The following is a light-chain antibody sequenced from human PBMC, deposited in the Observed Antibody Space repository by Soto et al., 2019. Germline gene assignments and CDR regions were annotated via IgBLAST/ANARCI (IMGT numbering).Light chain of an antibody. J-gene: IGKJ4*01. CDR1: QDIGSY. V-gene: IGKV1-12*01. Sequence: IPITQSPSSLSTSVGPTVTITCRASQDIGSYLAWYQQTPGKAPKLLIHGASSLYRGVASRFSGGGTGTDFTLTIRSLQPEDFATYYCQQTSAFPRIFGEGTKVDIK. CDR2: GAS. CDR3: QQTSAFPRI.